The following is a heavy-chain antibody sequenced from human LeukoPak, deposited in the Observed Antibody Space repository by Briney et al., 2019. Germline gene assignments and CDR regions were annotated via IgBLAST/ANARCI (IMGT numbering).Heavy chain of an antibody. V-gene: IGHV1-2*02. CDR2: MNPNSGGT. CDR1: GYTFTGYY. Sequence: ASVKVSCMASGYTFTGYYMHWVRQAPGQGLEWMGWMNPNSGGTNYAQKFQGRVTMTRDTSISTAYMELSRLRSDDTAVYYCASLYSSSSIIDYWGQGTLVTVSS. CDR3: ASLYSSSSIIDY. J-gene: IGHJ4*02. D-gene: IGHD6-6*01.